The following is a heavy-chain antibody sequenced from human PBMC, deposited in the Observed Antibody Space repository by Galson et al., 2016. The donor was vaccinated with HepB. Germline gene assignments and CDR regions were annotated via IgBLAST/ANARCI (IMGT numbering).Heavy chain of an antibody. CDR1: GFTFSTYY. D-gene: IGHD5-18*01. Sequence: SLRLSCAASGFTFSTYYMSWVRQAPGEGLEWVANIKEDGSEKYYVDSVKGRFTISRDNAKNSLYLLMNSLRAEDTAVYYGGRDTAVVGIDYWGQGTLVTVSS. CDR2: IKEDGSEK. V-gene: IGHV3-7*03. CDR3: GRDTAVVGIDY. J-gene: IGHJ4*02.